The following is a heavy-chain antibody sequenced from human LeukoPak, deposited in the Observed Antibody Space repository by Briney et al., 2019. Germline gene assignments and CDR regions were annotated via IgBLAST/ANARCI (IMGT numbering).Heavy chain of an antibody. CDR2: ISGSGGGT. J-gene: IGHJ5*02. Sequence: AGGSLRLSCAASGFTFSSYAMSWVRQAPGKGLEWVSAISGSGGGTYYADSVKGRFTISRDNSKNTLYLQMNSLRAEDTAVYYCAKYSSSWFSQDNWFDPWGQGTLVTVSS. CDR3: AKYSSSWFSQDNWFDP. CDR1: GFTFSSYA. D-gene: IGHD6-13*01. V-gene: IGHV3-23*01.